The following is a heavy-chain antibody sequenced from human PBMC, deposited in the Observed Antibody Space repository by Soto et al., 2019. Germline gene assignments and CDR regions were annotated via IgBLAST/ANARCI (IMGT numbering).Heavy chain of an antibody. CDR2: IIPIFGTA. Sequence: ASVKVSCKASGGTFSSYAISWVRQAPGQGLEWMGGIIPIFGTANYAQKLQGRVTITADESTSTAYMELSSLRSEDTAVYYCARDGSSSSPDRYYYGMDVWGQGTTVTVSS. CDR1: GGTFSSYA. D-gene: IGHD6-6*01. J-gene: IGHJ6*02. V-gene: IGHV1-69*13. CDR3: ARDGSSSSPDRYYYGMDV.